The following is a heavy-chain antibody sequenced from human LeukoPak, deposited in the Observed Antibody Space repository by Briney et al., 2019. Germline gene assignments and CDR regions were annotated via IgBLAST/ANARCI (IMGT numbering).Heavy chain of an antibody. Sequence: GGSLRLSCAASGFTFSDYYMSWIRQAPGKGLEWLSHISNSGSNIYYADSVKGRFTISRDNAKNSLYLQMNSLRAEDTAVYYCARDAVGYYGSGSYNRYFDYWGQGTLVTVSS. D-gene: IGHD3-10*01. V-gene: IGHV3-11*01. CDR3: ARDAVGYYGSGSYNRYFDY. J-gene: IGHJ4*02. CDR1: GFTFSDYY. CDR2: ISNSGSNI.